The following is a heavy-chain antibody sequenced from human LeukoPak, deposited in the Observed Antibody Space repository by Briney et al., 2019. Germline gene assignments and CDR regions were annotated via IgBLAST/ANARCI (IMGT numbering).Heavy chain of an antibody. CDR2: INGDGSIT. V-gene: IGHV3-74*01. D-gene: IGHD3-16*01. J-gene: IGHJ3*02. CDR3: ARAWGSYDSFDI. Sequence: PGGSLRLSCAASEFTFSSYWMHWVRQAPGKGLVWVSRINGDGSITTHADSVKGRFTISRDNAKNTVYLQMNSLRAEDTAVYYCARAWGSYDSFDIWGPGTMVTVSS. CDR1: EFTFSSYW.